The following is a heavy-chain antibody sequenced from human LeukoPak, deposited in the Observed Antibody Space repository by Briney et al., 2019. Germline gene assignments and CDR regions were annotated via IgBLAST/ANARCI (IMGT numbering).Heavy chain of an antibody. CDR3: ARDGHRNSLAMGSYYY. V-gene: IGHV3-7*01. Sequence: GGSLRLSCAASGFTFSSYWMSWVRQAPGKGLEWVANIKQDGSEKYYVDSVKGRFTISRDNAKNSLYLQMNSLRAEDTAVYYCARDGHRNSLAMGSYYYWGQGTLVTVSS. CDR1: GFTFSSYW. D-gene: IGHD3-10*01. CDR2: IKQDGSEK. J-gene: IGHJ4*02.